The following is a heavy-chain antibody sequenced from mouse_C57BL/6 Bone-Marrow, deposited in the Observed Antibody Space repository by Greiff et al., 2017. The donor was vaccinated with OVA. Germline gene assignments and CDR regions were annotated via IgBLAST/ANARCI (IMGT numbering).Heavy chain of an antibody. D-gene: IGHD2-5*01. J-gene: IGHJ3*01. Sequence: VQLQESGAELARPGASVKMSCKASGYTFTSYTMHWVKQRPGQGLEWIGYLNPSSGYTKYTQKFKDKATLTADKSSSTAYMHLSSLTSEDSAVYYCAKSNYHTSAWLAYWGQGTLVTVSA. CDR3: AKSNYHTSAWLAY. CDR2: LNPSSGYT. V-gene: IGHV1-4*01. CDR1: GYTFTSYT.